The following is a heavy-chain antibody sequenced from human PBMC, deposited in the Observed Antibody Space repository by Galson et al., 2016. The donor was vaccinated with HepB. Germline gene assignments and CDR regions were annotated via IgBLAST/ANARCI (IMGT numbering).Heavy chain of an antibody. CDR3: ARSDGRNHYYGSGSYSY. CDR1: GYTFTNYP. D-gene: IGHD3-10*01. Sequence: SVKVSCKASGYTFTNYPMNWVRQAPGQGLEWMGWINTNTGNPTYAQGFTGRFVFSLDTSVNTAYLQIDSLKAEDTAVYYCARSDGRNHYYGSGSYSYWGQGTLITVSS. J-gene: IGHJ4*02. CDR2: INTNTGNP. V-gene: IGHV7-4-1*01.